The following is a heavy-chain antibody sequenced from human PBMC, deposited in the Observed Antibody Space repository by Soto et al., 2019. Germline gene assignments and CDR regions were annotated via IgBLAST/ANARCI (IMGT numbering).Heavy chain of an antibody. Sequence: LGESLKISCKGSGYSFTSHWIGWVRQMPGKGLGWMGIIYPGDSDTRYGPSFQGQVTISADKSISTAYLQWSSLKASDTAMYYCARLSRYDFWSGYYGGPDYWGQGTLVTVSS. V-gene: IGHV5-51*01. CDR1: GYSFTSHW. J-gene: IGHJ4*02. CDR2: IYPGDSDT. D-gene: IGHD3-3*01. CDR3: ARLSRYDFWSGYYGGPDY.